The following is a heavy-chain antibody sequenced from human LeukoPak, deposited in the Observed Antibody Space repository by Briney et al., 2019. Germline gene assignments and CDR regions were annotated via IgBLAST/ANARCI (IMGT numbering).Heavy chain of an antibody. CDR1: GYTFTSYG. V-gene: IGHV1-2*02. Sequence: ASVKVSCKASGYTFTSYGISWVRQAPGQGLEWMGWINPNSGDTKYAQKFQGRVTMTRDTSISTAYMELTRLRSDDTAVYYCARGGLRVMVYRLYYMDVWGKGTTVTVSS. CDR2: INPNSGDT. J-gene: IGHJ6*03. CDR3: ARGGLRVMVYRLYYMDV. D-gene: IGHD2-8*01.